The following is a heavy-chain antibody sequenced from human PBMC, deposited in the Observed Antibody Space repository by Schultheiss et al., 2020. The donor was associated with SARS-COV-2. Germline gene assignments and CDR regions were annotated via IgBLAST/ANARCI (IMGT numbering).Heavy chain of an antibody. V-gene: IGHV4-38-2*02. CDR2: IYHSGST. Sequence: SQTLSLTCTVSGGSISSGYYWGWIRQPPGKGLEWIGYIYHSGSTNYNPSLKSRVTISVDTSKNQFSLKLSSVTAADTAVYYCARERYCTNGVCYFFYYYYGMDVWGQGTTVTVSS. J-gene: IGHJ6*02. CDR1: GGSISSGYY. CDR3: ARERYCTNGVCYFFYYYYGMDV. D-gene: IGHD2-8*01.